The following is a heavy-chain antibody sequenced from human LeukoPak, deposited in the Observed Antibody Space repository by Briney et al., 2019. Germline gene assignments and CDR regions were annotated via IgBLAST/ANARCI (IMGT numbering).Heavy chain of an antibody. CDR2: ISSSSSYI. V-gene: IGHV3-21*01. D-gene: IGHD3-3*01. CDR1: GFTFSSYS. CDR3: ARKSGPRVYYYMDV. Sequence: PAGSLRLSCAASGFTFSSYSMNWVRQAPGKGLECVSSISSSSSYIYYADSVKGRFTISRDTAKNSLYLQMSSLRTEDTAVYYCARKSGPRVYYYMDVWGKGTTVTVSS. J-gene: IGHJ6*03.